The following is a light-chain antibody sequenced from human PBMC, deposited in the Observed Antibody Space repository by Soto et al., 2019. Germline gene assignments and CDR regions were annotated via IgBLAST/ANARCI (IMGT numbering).Light chain of an antibody. CDR1: GSNIGSNY. Sequence: QSVLPQPPSASGTPGQRVTISCSGSGSNIGSNYVYWYQQLPGTAPKLLIYRNNQRPSGVPDRFSGSKSGTSASLAISGLRSEDEADYYCAAWDDSLSGYVFGTGTKVTVL. J-gene: IGLJ1*01. V-gene: IGLV1-47*01. CDR3: AAWDDSLSGYV. CDR2: RNN.